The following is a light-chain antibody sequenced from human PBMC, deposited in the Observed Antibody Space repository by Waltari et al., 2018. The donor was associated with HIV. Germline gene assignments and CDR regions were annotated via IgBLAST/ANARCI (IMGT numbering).Light chain of an antibody. V-gene: IGKV3-15*01. J-gene: IGKJ2*01. CDR1: RSVKYT. CDR2: GTT. Sequence: VVMTQSPAFLSASLGDRVNFTCRASRSVKYTLGWFQQKPGRPPRLLIYGTTKRDTGVADRFTGSGYGTEFTLTLTNFQSEDAAVYFCLHYNTWPFTFGQGTKLEL. CDR3: LHYNTWPFT.